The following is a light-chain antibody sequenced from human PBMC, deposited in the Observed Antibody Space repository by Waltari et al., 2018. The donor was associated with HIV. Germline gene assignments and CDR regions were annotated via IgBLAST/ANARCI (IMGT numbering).Light chain of an antibody. Sequence: DLVMTQSPDSLAVSLGARVTIHCKSRTIVLDSSNNKNYLAWYQKKPGQTPKLLIYWASTRESGVPDRFSGSGSGTDFTLTISSLQAEDVAVYYCQQYYSTPQTFGQGTKVEIK. V-gene: IGKV4-1*01. J-gene: IGKJ1*01. CDR1: TIVLDSSNNKNY. CDR3: QQYYSTPQT. CDR2: WAS.